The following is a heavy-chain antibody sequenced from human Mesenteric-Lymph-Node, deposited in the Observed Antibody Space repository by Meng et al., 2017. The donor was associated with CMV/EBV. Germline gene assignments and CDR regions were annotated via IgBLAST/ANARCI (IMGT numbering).Heavy chain of an antibody. V-gene: IGHV1-2*06. Sequence: FTGYYMHWVRQAPGQGLEWMGRINPNSGGTNDAQKFQGRVTMTRDTSISTAYMELSRLRSDDTAVYYCARSYCSSSSCYEGEEYFQHWGQGTLVTVSS. CDR3: ARSYCSSSSCYEGEEYFQH. J-gene: IGHJ1*01. D-gene: IGHD2-2*01. CDR1: FTGYY. CDR2: INPNSGGT.